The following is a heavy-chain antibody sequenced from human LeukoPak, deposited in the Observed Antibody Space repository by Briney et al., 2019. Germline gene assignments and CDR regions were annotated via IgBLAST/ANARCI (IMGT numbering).Heavy chain of an antibody. D-gene: IGHD1-1*01. CDR2: IYNIGYTYNSGST. V-gene: IGHV4-38-2*01. CDR1: GYSISSGYY. Sequence: SETLSLTCAVSGYSISSGYYWGWIRQPPGKGLEWIGYIYNIGYTYNSGSTSYNPSLKSRATILGDTSKNQFSLKLNSVTAADTAVYYCARAKPDWNPPDYWGQGTLVTVTS. CDR3: ARAKPDWNPPDY. J-gene: IGHJ4*02.